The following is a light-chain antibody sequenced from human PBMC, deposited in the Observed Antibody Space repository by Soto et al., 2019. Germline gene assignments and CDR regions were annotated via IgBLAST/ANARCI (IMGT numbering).Light chain of an antibody. CDR1: SSDVGGYNY. J-gene: IGLJ3*02. V-gene: IGLV2-14*01. CDR2: DVS. Sequence: QSALTQPASVSGSPGQSITISCTGTSSDVGGYNYVCWYQQHPGKAPKLMIYDVSNRPSGVANRFSGSKSGNTASLTISGLQAEDEADYYCSSYTTSTPLLFGGGTKVTVL. CDR3: SSYTTSTPLL.